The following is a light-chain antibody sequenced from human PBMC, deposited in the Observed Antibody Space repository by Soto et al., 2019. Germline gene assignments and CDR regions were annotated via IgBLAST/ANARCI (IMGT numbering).Light chain of an antibody. J-gene: IGKJ4*01. Sequence: IVFTLYTGTQSVSPEERKTPSCPASQSVDSNLAWYQQKPGQTPRILMYGAYTRPTGITARFSVSGSGTEFTLTIISLHSEDSAVYYCQQYNDWTLTFGGGTKVDIK. V-gene: IGKV3-15*01. CDR3: QQYNDWTLT. CDR2: GAY. CDR1: QSVDSN.